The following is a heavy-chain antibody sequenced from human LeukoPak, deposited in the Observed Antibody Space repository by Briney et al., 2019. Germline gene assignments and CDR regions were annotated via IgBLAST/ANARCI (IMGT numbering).Heavy chain of an antibody. D-gene: IGHD2-15*01. J-gene: IGHJ4*02. Sequence: GGSLRLSCAASGFTFSSYAVSWVRQAPGKGLEWVSAISGSGGSTYYDASVKGRFTISRDNSKNTLYLQMNSLRAADTAVYYCAKDSATVVTPYDYWGQGTLVTVSS. CDR3: AKDSATVVTPYDY. CDR1: GFTFSSYA. CDR2: ISGSGGST. V-gene: IGHV3-23*01.